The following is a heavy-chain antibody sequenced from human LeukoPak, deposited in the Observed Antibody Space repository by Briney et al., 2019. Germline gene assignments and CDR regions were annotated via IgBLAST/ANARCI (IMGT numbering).Heavy chain of an antibody. J-gene: IGHJ6*02. Sequence: PSETLSLTCTVSGGSISSYYWSWIRQPPGKGLEWIGYIYYSGSTNYNPSLKSRVTISVDTSKNQFSLKLSSATAADTAVYYCARAGAVADPYYYYGMDVWGQGTTVTVSS. V-gene: IGHV4-59*01. CDR1: GGSISSYY. D-gene: IGHD6-19*01. CDR3: ARAGAVADPYYYYGMDV. CDR2: IYYSGST.